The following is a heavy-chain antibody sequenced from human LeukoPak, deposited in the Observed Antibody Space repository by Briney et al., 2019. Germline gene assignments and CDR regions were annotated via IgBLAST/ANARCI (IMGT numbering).Heavy chain of an antibody. Sequence: ASVKVSCKASGGTFSSYAISWVRQAPGQGLEWMGRIIPILGIANYAQKFQGRVTITADKSTSTAYMELSSLRSEDTVVYYCATEEYEDYVRDFDYWGQGTLVTVSS. V-gene: IGHV1-69*04. J-gene: IGHJ4*02. CDR1: GGTFSSYA. CDR2: IIPILGIA. CDR3: ATEEYEDYVRDFDY. D-gene: IGHD4-17*01.